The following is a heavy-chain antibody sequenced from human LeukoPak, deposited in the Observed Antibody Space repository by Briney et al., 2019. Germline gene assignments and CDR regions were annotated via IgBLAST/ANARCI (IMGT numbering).Heavy chain of an antibody. J-gene: IGHJ4*02. CDR3: ARADYDFWSGPFDY. V-gene: IGHV5-51*01. Sequence: GESLKISCKGSGYSLTSYWIGWVRQMPGKGLEWMGIIYPGDSDTRYSPSLQGQVTISADKSISTAYLQWSSLKASDTAMYYCARADYDFWSGPFDYWGQGTLVTVSS. CDR1: GYSLTSYW. D-gene: IGHD3-3*01. CDR2: IYPGDSDT.